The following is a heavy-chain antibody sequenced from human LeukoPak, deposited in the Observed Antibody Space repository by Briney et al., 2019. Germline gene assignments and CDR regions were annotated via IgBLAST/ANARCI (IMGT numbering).Heavy chain of an antibody. CDR1: GFTFSSYG. CDR2: IWYDRSNK. J-gene: IGHJ4*02. CDR3: ARGMYYYDSSDIGGGYYFDY. D-gene: IGHD3-22*01. Sequence: PGGSLRLSCAASGFTFSSYGMHCVRQAPGKGLEWVAVIWYDRSNKYYADSVKGRFTISRDNSKKTVFLQMNSLRAEDTAVYYCARGMYYYDSSDIGGGYYFDYWGQGTLVTVSS. V-gene: IGHV3-33*08.